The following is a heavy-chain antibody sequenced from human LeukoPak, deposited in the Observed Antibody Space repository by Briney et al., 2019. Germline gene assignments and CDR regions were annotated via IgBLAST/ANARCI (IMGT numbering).Heavy chain of an antibody. CDR2: ISWNSGSI. J-gene: IGHJ3*02. CDR1: GFTFDDYA. CDR3: AKETLYYDILTGLYRKGAFDI. D-gene: IGHD3-9*01. V-gene: IGHV3-9*01. Sequence: PGGSLRLSCAASGFTFDDYAMHWVRQAPGKGLEWVSGISWNSGSIGYADSVKGRFTISRDNAKNSLYLQMNSLRAEDTALYYCAKETLYYDILTGLYRKGAFDIWGQGTMVTVSS.